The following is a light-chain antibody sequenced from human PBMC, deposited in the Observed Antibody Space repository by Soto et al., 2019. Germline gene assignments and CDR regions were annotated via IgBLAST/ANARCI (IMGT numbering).Light chain of an antibody. CDR2: FAS. J-gene: IGKJ5*01. CDR1: QSVLYSSNNKNY. CDR3: QQYYSYPA. V-gene: IGKV4-1*01. Sequence: DIVMTQSPDSLAVSLGERSAINCKSSQSVLYSSNNKNYLAWYQQKPGQPPQLLIYFASTSQSVVPSRFSGSGSGTDFTLTISCLQSEDFATYYCQQYYSYPAFGQGTRLESK.